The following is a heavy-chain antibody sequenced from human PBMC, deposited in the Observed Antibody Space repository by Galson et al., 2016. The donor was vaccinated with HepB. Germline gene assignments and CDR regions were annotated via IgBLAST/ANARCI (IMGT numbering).Heavy chain of an antibody. CDR1: GFTFRSYI. J-gene: IGHJ4*02. CDR3: ARSDYFGSGNYEF. CDR2: ISYDGSNT. D-gene: IGHD3-10*01. Sequence: SLRLSCAASGFTFRSYIFHWVRQSPGKGLEWVAAISYDGSNTYYADAVKGRFTIFRGNSKNTLSLQMTRLRVEDTAVYFCARSDYFGSGNYEFWGQGSLVIVSS. V-gene: IGHV3-30-3*01.